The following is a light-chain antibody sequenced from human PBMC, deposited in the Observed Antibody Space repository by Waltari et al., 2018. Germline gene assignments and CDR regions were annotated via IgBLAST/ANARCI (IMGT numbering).Light chain of an antibody. J-gene: IGKJ4*01. V-gene: IGKV1-39*01. CDR3: QQTYSTHLT. Sequence: DIQLTQSPPSLSASVGDRVTISCRASRRFSMFLSWYQQKPGKAPNLLISGASSLQRGVPSRFSGSGSGTDFTLTISSLHPEDFATYYCQQTYSTHLTFGGGTKVEIK. CDR2: GAS. CDR1: RRFSMF.